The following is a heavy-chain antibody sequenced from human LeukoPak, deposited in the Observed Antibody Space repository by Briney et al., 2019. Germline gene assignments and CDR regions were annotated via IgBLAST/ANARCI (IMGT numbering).Heavy chain of an antibody. D-gene: IGHD1-1*01. Sequence: SQTLSLTCTVPGGSISSGGYYWSWIRQPPGKGLEWIWYIYYSGSTYYNPYLKSRVTISVDTSKNQFSLKLSSVTAADTAVYYCAREGTLEKVYYYYMDVWGKGTTVSVSS. CDR1: GGSISSGGYY. CDR2: IYYSGST. V-gene: IGHV4-31*03. CDR3: AREGTLEKVYYYYMDV. J-gene: IGHJ6*03.